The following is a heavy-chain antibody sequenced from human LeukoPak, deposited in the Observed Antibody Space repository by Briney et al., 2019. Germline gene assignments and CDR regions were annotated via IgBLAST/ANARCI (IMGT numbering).Heavy chain of an antibody. Sequence: GGSRRLSCAASGFIFSDYWMHWVRQVPGKGLEWVSAISGSGGSTYYADSVKGRFTISRDNSKNTLYLQMNSLRTEDTAVYYCAKVGTSAAIDYWGQGTLVTVSS. D-gene: IGHD2-2*01. CDR2: ISGSGGST. CDR3: AKVGTSAAIDY. CDR1: GFIFSDYW. V-gene: IGHV3-23*01. J-gene: IGHJ4*02.